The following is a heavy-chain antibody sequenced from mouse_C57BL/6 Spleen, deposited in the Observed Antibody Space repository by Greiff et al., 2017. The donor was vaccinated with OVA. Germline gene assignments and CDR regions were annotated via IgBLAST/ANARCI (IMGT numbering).Heavy chain of an antibody. CDR3: ARRYDGYYYFDY. J-gene: IGHJ2*01. D-gene: IGHD2-3*01. Sequence: EVKLQESGPELVKPGASVKMSCKASGYTFTDYNMHWVKQSHGKSLEWIGYINPNNGGTSYNQKFKGKATLTVNKSSSTAYMELRSLTSEDSAVYYCARRYDGYYYFDYWGQGTTLTVSS. V-gene: IGHV1-22*01. CDR1: GYTFTDYN. CDR2: INPNNGGT.